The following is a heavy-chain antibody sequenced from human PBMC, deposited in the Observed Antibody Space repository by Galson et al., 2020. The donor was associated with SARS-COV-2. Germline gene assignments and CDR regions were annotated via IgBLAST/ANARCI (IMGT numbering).Heavy chain of an antibody. V-gene: IGHV2-70*11. J-gene: IGHJ5*02. CDR2: IDWDDDK. CDR3: ARCRGFWFDP. D-gene: IGHD2-15*01. Sequence: SGPTLVKPTQTLTLTCTFSGFSLSTSGMCVSWIRQPPGKALEWLARIDWDDDKYYSTSLKTRHTISKDTSKNQVVLTMTNMDPVDTATYYCARCRGFWFDPWGQGTLVTVSS. CDR1: GFSLSTSGMC.